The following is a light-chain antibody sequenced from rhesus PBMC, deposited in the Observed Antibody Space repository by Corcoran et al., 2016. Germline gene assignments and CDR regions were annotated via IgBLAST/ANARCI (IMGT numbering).Light chain of an antibody. CDR1: QVISKN. Sequence: DIQMTQSPSSLSASVGDTVTITCRASQVISKNLAWYQQKPGKVPKLLVDSATTLQSGVPSRFSGSGSGTDFTLPFSSLQPEDFATYCFQHCYGPPLTFGGGTKVDI. CDR3: QHCYGPPLT. CDR2: SAT. V-gene: IGKV1S14*01. J-gene: IGKJ4*01.